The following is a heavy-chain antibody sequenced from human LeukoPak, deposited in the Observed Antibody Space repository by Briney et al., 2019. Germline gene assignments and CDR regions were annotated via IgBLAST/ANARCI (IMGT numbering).Heavy chain of an antibody. CDR2: MYYSGNT. V-gene: IGHV4-39*07. CDR1: GGSISSSSYY. CDR3: ARSQFYGSGSYQGRWFDP. D-gene: IGHD3-10*01. J-gene: IGHJ5*02. Sequence: SEPLSLTCTVSGGSISSSSYYWGWIRQSPGKGLEWIGSMYYSGNTYYNPSLKSRVTISVDTSKNQFSLKLTSVTAADTAVYYCARSQFYGSGSYQGRWFDPWGQGTLVTVSS.